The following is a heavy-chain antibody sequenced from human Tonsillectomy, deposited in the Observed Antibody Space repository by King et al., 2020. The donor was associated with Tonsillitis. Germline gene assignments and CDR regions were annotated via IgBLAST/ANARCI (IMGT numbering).Heavy chain of an antibody. CDR3: ARGGVGPKNYYYGLDA. CDR2: ISYDGSNE. CDR1: GFTFSSYA. Sequence: VQLVESGGGVVQPGRSLRLSCAASGFTFSSYALHWVRQAPGKGLEWVALISYDGSNEYYADSVKGRFTISRDNSKNTLYLQMNSLRAEDTAVYYCARGGVGPKNYYYGLDAWGQATTVTVSS. J-gene: IGHJ6*02. V-gene: IGHV3-30-3*01.